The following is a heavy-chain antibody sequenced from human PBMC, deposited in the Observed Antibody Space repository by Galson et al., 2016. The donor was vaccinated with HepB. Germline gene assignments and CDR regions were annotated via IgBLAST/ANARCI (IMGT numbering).Heavy chain of an antibody. Sequence: SLRLSCAASGFTFSHYAMIWVRQAPGKGLDWVSGISGRGGRTYYGNPVKGRFTISRDTSKNTLYLQMNNLRVEDTAVYYCVKEGAWFGGDWFDPWGQGTLVIVSS. CDR1: GFTFSHYA. CDR3: VKEGAWFGGDWFDP. V-gene: IGHV3-23*01. CDR2: ISGRGGRT. D-gene: IGHD3-10*01. J-gene: IGHJ5*01.